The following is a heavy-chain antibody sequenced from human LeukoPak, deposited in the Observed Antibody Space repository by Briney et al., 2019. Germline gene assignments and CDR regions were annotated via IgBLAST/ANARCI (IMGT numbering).Heavy chain of an antibody. Sequence: GGSLRLSCAASGFTFSSYAMSWVRQAPGKGLEWVSAISGSGGSTYYADSVKGRFTISRGNSKNTLYLQMNSLRAEDTAVYYCAKDGVIVVVTAAFDYWGQGTLVTVSS. D-gene: IGHD2-21*02. CDR3: AKDGVIVVVTAAFDY. CDR1: GFTFSSYA. CDR2: ISGSGGST. J-gene: IGHJ4*02. V-gene: IGHV3-23*01.